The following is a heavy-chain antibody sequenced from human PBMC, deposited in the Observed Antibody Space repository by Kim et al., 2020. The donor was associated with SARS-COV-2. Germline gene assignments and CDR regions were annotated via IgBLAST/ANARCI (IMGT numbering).Heavy chain of an antibody. V-gene: IGHV1-18*04. J-gene: IGHJ6*02. Sequence: ASVKVSCKASGYTFTSYGISWVRQAPGQGLEWMGWISALNGNTNYAQKLRGRVTMTTDTSASTVYMELRSLRSDDTAVYYCARQYCSSTSCYIYAMDVWGQGTTVTVSS. D-gene: IGHD2-2*02. CDR2: ISALNGNT. CDR3: ARQYCSSTSCYIYAMDV. CDR1: GYTFTSYG.